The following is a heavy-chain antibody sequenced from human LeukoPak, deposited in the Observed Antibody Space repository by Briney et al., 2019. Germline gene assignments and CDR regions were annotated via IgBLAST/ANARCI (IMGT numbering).Heavy chain of an antibody. V-gene: IGHV4-39*01. J-gene: IGHJ4*02. CDR2: TYYSGST. CDR1: GGSISSSSYY. D-gene: IGHD3-9*01. Sequence: SETLSLTCTVSGGSISSSSYYWGWIRQPPGKGLEWIGSTYYSGSTYYNPSLKSRVTISVDTSKNQSSLKLSSVTAADTAVYYCARHAAVNPDFDWLRPFDYWGQGTLVTVSS. CDR3: ARHAAVNPDFDWLRPFDY.